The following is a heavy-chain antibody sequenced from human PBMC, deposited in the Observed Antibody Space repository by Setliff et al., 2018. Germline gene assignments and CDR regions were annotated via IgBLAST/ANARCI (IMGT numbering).Heavy chain of an antibody. D-gene: IGHD7-27*01. Sequence: GGSLRLSCAASGFTFRSYAMSWVRQAPGKGLEWVSTFSGSGGSTYYADSVKGRFTISRDNSKNTLYLQMNSLRAEDTTVYYCAREHWGYPSAFDIWGQGTMVTVSS. J-gene: IGHJ3*02. V-gene: IGHV3-23*01. CDR1: GFTFRSYA. CDR3: AREHWGYPSAFDI. CDR2: FSGSGGST.